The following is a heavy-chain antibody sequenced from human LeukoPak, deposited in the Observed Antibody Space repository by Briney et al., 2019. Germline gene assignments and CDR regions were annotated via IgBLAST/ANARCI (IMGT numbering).Heavy chain of an antibody. CDR2: INPNSGGT. J-gene: IGHJ6*02. CDR3: ARGAYYGMDV. V-gene: IGHV1-2*02. Sequence: ASVKVSCKTSGYTFTGNYLHWVRLAPGQGLEWMGWINPNSGGTNYAQKFQGRVTMTRDTSISTAYMELSRLSSDDTALYCCARGAYYGMDVWGPGTTVSVSS. CDR1: GYTFTGNY.